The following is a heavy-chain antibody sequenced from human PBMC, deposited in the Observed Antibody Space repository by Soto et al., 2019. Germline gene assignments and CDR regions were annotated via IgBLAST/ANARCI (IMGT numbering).Heavy chain of an antibody. CDR1: GGTFSSYA. CDR3: ARESHFSSGSFDY. Sequence: SVKVSCKASGGTFSSYAISWVRQAPGQGLEWMGGIIPIFGAANYAQKFQGRVTITADESTSTAYMELSSLRSEDTAVYYCARESHFSSGSFDYWGQGTLVTVSS. V-gene: IGHV1-69*13. D-gene: IGHD6-25*01. CDR2: IIPIFGAA. J-gene: IGHJ4*02.